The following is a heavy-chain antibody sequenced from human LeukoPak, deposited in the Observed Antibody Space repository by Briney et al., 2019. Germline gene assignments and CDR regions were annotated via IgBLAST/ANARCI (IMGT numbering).Heavy chain of an antibody. V-gene: IGHV1-69*04. CDR2: IIPILGIA. J-gene: IGHJ6*02. Sequence: GASVKVSCKASGGTFSSYAISWVRQAPGQGLEWMGRIIPILGIANYAQKFQGRVTITADKSTSTAYMELSSLRSEDTAVYYCARDVYYGSVAPNYYYYGMDVWGQGTTVTVSS. CDR3: ARDVYYGSVAPNYYYYGMDV. D-gene: IGHD3-10*01. CDR1: GGTFSSYA.